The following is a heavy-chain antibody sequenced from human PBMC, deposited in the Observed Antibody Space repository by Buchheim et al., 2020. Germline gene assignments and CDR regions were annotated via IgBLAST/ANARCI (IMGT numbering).Heavy chain of an antibody. V-gene: IGHV1-2*06. CDR3: ARVKLVRAWPSSSKSSSSTRWYEP. CDR2: INPNSGGT. D-gene: IGHD6-13*01. J-gene: IGHJ5*02. Sequence: QVQLVQSGAEVKKPGASVKVSCKASGYTFTGYYMHWGRQAPGQGLEWMGRINPNSGGTNYAQKFQGRVTMTRDTSISTAYMDLSRLRSDDAAVYYCARVKLVRAWPSSSKSSSSTRWYEPWGQGTL. CDR1: GYTFTGYY.